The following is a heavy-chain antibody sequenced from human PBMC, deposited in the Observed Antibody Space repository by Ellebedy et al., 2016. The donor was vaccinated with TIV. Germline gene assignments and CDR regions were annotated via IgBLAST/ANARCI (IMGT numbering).Heavy chain of an antibody. CDR2: INPNSGGT. D-gene: IGHD5-24*01. V-gene: IGHV1-2*04. CDR3: ARDGEMATNLAFDI. CDR1: GYTFTGYY. Sequence: ASVKVSXKASGYTFTGYYMHWVRQAPGQGLEWMGWINPNSGGTNYAQKFQGWVTMTRDTSISTAYMELSRLRSDDTAVYYCARDGEMATNLAFDIWGQGTMVTVSS. J-gene: IGHJ3*02.